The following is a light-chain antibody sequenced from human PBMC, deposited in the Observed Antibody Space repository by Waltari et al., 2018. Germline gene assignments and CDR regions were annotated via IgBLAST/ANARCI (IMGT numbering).Light chain of an antibody. J-gene: IGKJ1*01. CDR1: RGGGRA. CDR3: QQYVNLPAT. V-gene: IGKV3-20*01. Sequence: ASRGGGRALAWYRRNPGQAPRLRIYGGSGRATGGPERFRGSGSGTDFSLTISRLEPEDFGVYYCQQYVNLPATFGQGTKVEIK. CDR2: GGS.